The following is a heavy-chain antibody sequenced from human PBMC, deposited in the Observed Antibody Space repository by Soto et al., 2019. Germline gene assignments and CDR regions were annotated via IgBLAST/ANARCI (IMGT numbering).Heavy chain of an antibody. CDR3: AKGKKHSGYDWGDFDY. CDR1: GFTFDDYA. CDR2: IGWNSGSI. D-gene: IGHD5-12*01. V-gene: IGHV3-9*01. J-gene: IGHJ4*02. Sequence: EVQLVESGGGLVQPGGSLRLSCAASGFTFDDYAMHWVRQAPGKGLEWVSGIGWNSGSIGYADSVKGRFTISRENAKNSLYLQMNRLRAEDTAFYYCAKGKKHSGYDWGDFDYWGQGTLVTVSS.